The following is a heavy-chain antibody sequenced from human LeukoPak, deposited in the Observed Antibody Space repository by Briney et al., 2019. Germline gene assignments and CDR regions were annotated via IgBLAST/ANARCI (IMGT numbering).Heavy chain of an antibody. D-gene: IGHD3-10*01. CDR3: MNPNHYGSGR. J-gene: IGHJ4*02. V-gene: IGHV3-64D*06. Sequence: GGSLRLSCAASGFTFSSYWMHWVRQAPGKGLESVSGISNNGGDTYYADSVKGRFTISRDNSENTLYLQMSSLRPEDTAVYYCMNPNHYGSGRWGQGTLVTVSS. CDR1: GFTFSSYW. CDR2: ISNNGGDT.